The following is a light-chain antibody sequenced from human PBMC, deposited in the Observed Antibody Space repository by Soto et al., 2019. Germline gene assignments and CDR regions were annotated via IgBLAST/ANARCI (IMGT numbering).Light chain of an antibody. CDR2: KAP. CDR1: QSISRW. V-gene: IGKV1-5*03. Sequence: DIQMTQSPSTLSASVGDRVTITCRASQSISRWVAWYQQKPGKAPNLLIYKAPTLEGVVPSRFSSGGTGKEFTLPSSGLQAEDSATYYWQQDSSNWKFGQATNVEVK. CDR3: QQDSSNWK. J-gene: IGKJ1*01.